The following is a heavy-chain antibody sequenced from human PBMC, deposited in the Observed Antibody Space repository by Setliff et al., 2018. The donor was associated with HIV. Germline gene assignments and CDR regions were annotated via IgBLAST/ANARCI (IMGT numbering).Heavy chain of an antibody. V-gene: IGHV1-69*10. CDR3: ARGPLYGYDRGYFDY. CDR1: GYIFTSHK. D-gene: IGHD5-12*01. J-gene: IGHJ4*02. CDR2: IIPVASIP. Sequence: GASVKVSCKASGYIFTSHKIRWVRQAPGQGLEWMGGIIPVASIPNYAQKFQDRVTITADESTTTVYMEMRSLTSGDTALYYCARGPLYGYDRGYFDYWGQGTLVTVSS.